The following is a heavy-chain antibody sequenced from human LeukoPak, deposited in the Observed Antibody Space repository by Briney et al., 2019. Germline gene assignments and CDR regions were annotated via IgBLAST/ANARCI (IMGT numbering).Heavy chain of an antibody. CDR2: INHSGST. J-gene: IGHJ4*02. Sequence: SETLSLTCAVYGGSFSGYYWSWIRQPPGKGLEWIGEINHSGSTNYNPSLKSRVTISVDTSKNQFSLKLSSVTAADTVVYYCARSASYYFDYWGQGTLVTVSS. V-gene: IGHV4-34*01. CDR3: ARSASYYFDY. CDR1: GGSFSGYY.